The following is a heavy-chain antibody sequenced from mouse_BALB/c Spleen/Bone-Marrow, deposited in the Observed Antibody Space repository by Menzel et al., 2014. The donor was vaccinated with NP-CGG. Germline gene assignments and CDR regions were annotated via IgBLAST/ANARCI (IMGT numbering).Heavy chain of an antibody. D-gene: IGHD3-3*01. Sequence: EVKVIESGGGLVQPGGSLKLSCAASGLDFSRYWMSWVRQAPGKGLEWIGETNPDSRTINSTPSLKDKFIISRDKGKNXLYLEMSKVRSEDTALYYCARRDYYYGMDYWGQGTSVTVSS. V-gene: IGHV4-1*02. CDR3: ARRDYYYGMDY. CDR1: GLDFSRYW. J-gene: IGHJ4*01. CDR2: TNPDSRTI.